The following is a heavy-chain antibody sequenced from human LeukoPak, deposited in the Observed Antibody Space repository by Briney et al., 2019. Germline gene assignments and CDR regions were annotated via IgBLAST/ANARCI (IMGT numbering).Heavy chain of an antibody. CDR3: ARDQNGQQLANYFDY. CDR2: INAGNGNT. Sequence: GASVKVSCKASGYTFTSYAMHWVRQAPGQRLEWMGWINAGNGNTKYSQKFQGRVTITRDTSASTAYMELSSLRSEDTAVYYCARDQNGQQLANYFDYWGQGTLVTVSS. CDR1: GYTFTSYA. V-gene: IGHV1-3*01. J-gene: IGHJ4*02. D-gene: IGHD6-13*01.